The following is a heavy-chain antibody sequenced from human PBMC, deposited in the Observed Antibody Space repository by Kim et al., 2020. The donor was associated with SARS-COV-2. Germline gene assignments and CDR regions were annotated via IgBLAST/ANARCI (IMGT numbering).Heavy chain of an antibody. V-gene: IGHV4-59*13. CDR1: GGSISSYY. J-gene: IGHJ6*02. Sequence: SETLSLTCTVSGGSISSYYWSWIRQPPGKGLEWIGYIYYSGSTNYNPSLKSRVTISVDTSKNQFSLKLSSVTAADTAVYYCARGPYSGYDNYYYYGMDVWGQGTTVTVSS. D-gene: IGHD5-12*01. CDR2: IYYSGST. CDR3: ARGPYSGYDNYYYYGMDV.